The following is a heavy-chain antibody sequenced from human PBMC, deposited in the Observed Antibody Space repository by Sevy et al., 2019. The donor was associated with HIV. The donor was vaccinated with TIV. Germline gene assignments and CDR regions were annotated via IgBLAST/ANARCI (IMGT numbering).Heavy chain of an antibody. V-gene: IGHV4-59*01. CDR2: FYYSGST. CDR1: GGSISTYY. D-gene: IGHD1-7*01. CDR3: ARGNYGVGNFDY. Sequence: SETLSLTCTVSGGSISTYYWTWIWQPPGKGLEWIGYFYYSGSTNYNPSLKSRVTISLDTSKNQFSLKLSSVTAADTAVYYCARGNYGVGNFDYWGQGTPVTVSS. J-gene: IGHJ4*02.